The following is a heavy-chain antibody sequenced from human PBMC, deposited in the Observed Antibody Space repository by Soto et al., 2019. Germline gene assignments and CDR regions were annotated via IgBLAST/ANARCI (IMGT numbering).Heavy chain of an antibody. V-gene: IGHV3-21*01. CDR2: ISSSSSYI. J-gene: IGHJ4*02. CDR3: EGDRSRSSGRGVAPDY. Sequence: EVQLVESGGGLVQPGGSLRLSCAASGFTFSSYSMNWFRQAPGKGLEWVSSISSSSSYIYYADSVKGRFTISRDNAKNSSYRQMNSLRAEDTAVYYCEGDRSRSSGRGVAPDYRCQGTLVTVST. CDR1: GFTFSSYS. D-gene: IGHD3-3*01.